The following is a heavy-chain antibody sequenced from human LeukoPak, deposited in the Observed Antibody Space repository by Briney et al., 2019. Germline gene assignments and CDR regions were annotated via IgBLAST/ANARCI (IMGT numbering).Heavy chain of an antibody. CDR2: IYSSGTT. CDR1: GGSLSGYY. Sequence: SETLPLTCTVSGGSLSGYYWSWIQQTPGKGLEWIGYIYSSGTTNYHRSLQSRVIISLDTPKNQFSLSVTSVTAADTAMYFCARRISSWNVYIDKWGQGIQVTVSS. D-gene: IGHD1-1*01. J-gene: IGHJ4*02. CDR3: ARRISSWNVYIDK. V-gene: IGHV4-4*09.